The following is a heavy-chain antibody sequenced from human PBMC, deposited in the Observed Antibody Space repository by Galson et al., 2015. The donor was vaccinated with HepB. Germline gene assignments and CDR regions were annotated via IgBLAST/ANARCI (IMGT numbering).Heavy chain of an antibody. CDR3: ARLQTTGYGPDF. V-gene: IGHV3-7*03. D-gene: IGHD5-12*01. J-gene: IGHJ4*02. Sequence: SLRLSCAASGFTFRNYWMTWVRQAPGRGLEWVANINQDGRDKYYVGSVKGRFTISRDNAEKSLYLQMNSLRAEDTAVYYCARLQTTGYGPDFWGQGTLVTFSS. CDR1: GFTFRNYW. CDR2: INQDGRDK.